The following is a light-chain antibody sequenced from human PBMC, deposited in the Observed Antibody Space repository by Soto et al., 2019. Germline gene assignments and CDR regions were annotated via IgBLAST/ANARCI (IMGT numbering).Light chain of an antibody. Sequence: EIVMTQSPATLSVSPGERATLSCRASQSVSSNLAWYRQKPGQAPRLLIYGASTRATGNSARFSGSRSGTEFTLTISSLQSEDFAVYYCQQYNNWPPTFGQGTRLEIK. V-gene: IGKV3-15*01. CDR1: QSVSSN. CDR3: QQYNNWPPT. J-gene: IGKJ5*01. CDR2: GAS.